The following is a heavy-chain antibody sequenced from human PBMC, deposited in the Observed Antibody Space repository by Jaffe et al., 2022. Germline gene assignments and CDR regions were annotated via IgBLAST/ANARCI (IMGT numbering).Heavy chain of an antibody. J-gene: IGHJ1*01. D-gene: IGHD6-19*01. V-gene: IGHV4-4*02. CDR1: GGSISSSNW. CDR2: IYHSGST. CDR3: ASKREWLVRTEYFQH. Sequence: QVQLQESGPGLVKPSGTLSLTCAVSGGSISSSNWWSWIRQPPGKGLEWIGEIYHSGSTNYNPSLKSRVTISVDKSKNQFSLKLSSVTAADTAVYYCASKREWLVRTEYFQHWGQGTLVTVSS.